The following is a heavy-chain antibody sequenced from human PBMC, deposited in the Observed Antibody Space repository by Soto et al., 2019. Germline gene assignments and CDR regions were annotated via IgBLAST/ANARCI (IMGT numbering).Heavy chain of an antibody. J-gene: IGHJ4*02. V-gene: IGHV3-23*01. D-gene: IGHD3-22*01. CDR2: ISGSGGST. CDR3: AKYYYDSSGYYWFFDY. Sequence: GGSLRLSCAASGFTFSSYAMSWVRHAPGKGLEWVSAISGSGGSTYYADSEKGRFTISRDNSKNTLYLQMNSLRAEDTAVYYCAKYYYDSSGYYWFFDYWGQGTLVTVSS. CDR1: GFTFSSYA.